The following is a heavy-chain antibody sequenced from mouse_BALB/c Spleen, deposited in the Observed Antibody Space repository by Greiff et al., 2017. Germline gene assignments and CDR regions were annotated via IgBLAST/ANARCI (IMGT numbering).Heavy chain of an antibody. CDR2: IWTGGGT. J-gene: IGHJ4*01. CDR3: VRDQGRGYAMDY. D-gene: IGHD3-2*02. Sequence: VQRVESGPGLVAPSQSLSITCTVSGFSLTSYDISWIRQPPGKGLEWLGVIWTGGGTNYNSAFMSRLSISKDNSKSQVFLKMNSLQTDDTAIYYCVRDQGRGYAMDYWGQGTSVTVSS. V-gene: IGHV2-9-2*01. CDR1: GFSLTSYD.